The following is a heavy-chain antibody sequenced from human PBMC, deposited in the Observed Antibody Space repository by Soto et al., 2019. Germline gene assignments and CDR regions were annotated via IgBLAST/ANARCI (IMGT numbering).Heavy chain of an antibody. D-gene: IGHD3-22*01. J-gene: IGHJ6*03. CDR2: IYYSGYT. V-gene: IGHV4-39*01. CDR1: GGSVSSSDSY. CDR3: ARIVSGSVITYQYMDV. Sequence: QLQLQESGPGLVKPSETLSLTCTVSGGSVSSSDSYWGWIRQPPGKGLEWSATIYYSGYTYYNASRRSRFNISVDTTTDQFSLSLSSVTAAYTAMNYCARIVSGSVITYQYMDVWGDGTRVTVFS.